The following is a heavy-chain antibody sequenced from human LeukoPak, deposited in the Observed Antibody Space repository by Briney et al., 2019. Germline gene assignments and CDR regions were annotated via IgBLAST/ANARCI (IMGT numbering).Heavy chain of an antibody. Sequence: QTGGSLRLSCSASGFTFSSYAMHWVRQAPGKGLEYVSAISSNGGSTYYADSVKGRFTISRDNSKNTLYLQMSSLRAEDTAVYYCVKESSVYYDILTGFDYWGQGTLVTVSS. CDR1: GFTFSSYA. CDR3: VKESSVYYDILTGFDY. D-gene: IGHD3-9*01. V-gene: IGHV3-64D*06. CDR2: ISSNGGST. J-gene: IGHJ4*02.